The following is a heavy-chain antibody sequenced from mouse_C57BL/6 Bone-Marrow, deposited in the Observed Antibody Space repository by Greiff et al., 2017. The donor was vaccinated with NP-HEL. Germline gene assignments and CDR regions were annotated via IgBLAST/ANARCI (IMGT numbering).Heavy chain of an antibody. V-gene: IGHV1-58*01. CDR2: IYIGNGYT. CDR3: ARDPHYYGSSPWFAY. D-gene: IGHD1-1*01. Sequence: VQLQQSGAELVRPGSSVKMSCKTSGYTFTSYGINWVKQRPGQGLEWIGYIYIGNGYTVYNEKFKGKATLTSDTSSSTAYMQLSSLTSEDSAIYFCARDPHYYGSSPWFAYWGQGTLVTVSA. CDR1: GYTFTSYG. J-gene: IGHJ3*01.